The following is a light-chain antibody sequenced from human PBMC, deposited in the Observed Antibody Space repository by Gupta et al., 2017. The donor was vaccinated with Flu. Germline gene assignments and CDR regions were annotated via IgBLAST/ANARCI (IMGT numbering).Light chain of an antibody. V-gene: IGKV3-15*01. Sequence: PAPLSVSPGERATLSCRASQSVYSNLAWYQQKPGQGPRLLIYGAATRATGIPARFSGGGSGTEFTLTVSSLQSEDFAVYFCQQYSNWPPSFGGGTKVEIK. J-gene: IGKJ4*01. CDR2: GAA. CDR3: QQYSNWPPS. CDR1: QSVYSN.